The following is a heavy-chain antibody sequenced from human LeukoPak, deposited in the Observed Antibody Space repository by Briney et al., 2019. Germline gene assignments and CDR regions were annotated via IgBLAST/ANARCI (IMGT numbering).Heavy chain of an antibody. Sequence: GALRLSCAASGFTFSSYSMNWVRQAPGKGLEWVSYISSSSSTIYYADSVKGRFTISRDNAKNSLYLQMNSLRAEDTAVYYCAKNSGSSSSYFDYWGQGTLVTVSS. V-gene: IGHV3-48*01. D-gene: IGHD6-6*01. CDR3: AKNSGSSSSYFDY. CDR2: ISSSSSTI. J-gene: IGHJ4*02. CDR1: GFTFSSYS.